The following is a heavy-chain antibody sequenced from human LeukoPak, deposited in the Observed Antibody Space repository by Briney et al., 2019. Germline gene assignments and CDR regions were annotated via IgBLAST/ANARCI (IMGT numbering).Heavy chain of an antibody. CDR2: IGSSSSTI. CDR1: GFTFSTYS. V-gene: IGHV3-48*04. Sequence: PGGSLRLSCAASGFTFSTYSMNWVRQAPGKGLEWVSYIGSSSSTIYYADSVKGRFTISRDNAKNSLYLQMNSLRAEDTAVYYCARETELGGSDAFDIWGQGTMVTVSS. D-gene: IGHD2-15*01. CDR3: ARETELGGSDAFDI. J-gene: IGHJ3*02.